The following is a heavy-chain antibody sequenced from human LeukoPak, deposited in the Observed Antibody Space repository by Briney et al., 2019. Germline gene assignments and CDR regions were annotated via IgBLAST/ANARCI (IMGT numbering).Heavy chain of an antibody. V-gene: IGHV3-53*01. CDR2: IYSGGSA. CDR1: GFTVSSNY. Sequence: GSLRLSCTVAGFTVSSNYMSWVRQAPGKGLEWVSIIYSGGSAYYAGSVSGRFTISRDNSKNTVYLQMNSLRAEDTAVYYCARNHILGYWHFDLWGRGTLVTVSS. CDR3: ARNHILGYWHFDL. D-gene: IGHD1-26*01. J-gene: IGHJ2*01.